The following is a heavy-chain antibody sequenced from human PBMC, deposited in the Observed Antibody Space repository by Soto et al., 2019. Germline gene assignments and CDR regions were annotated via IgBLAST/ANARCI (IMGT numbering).Heavy chain of an antibody. V-gene: IGHV3-7*03. CDR1: GFTFSSYW. CDR2: IKQDGSEK. Sequence: GGSLRLSCAASGFTFSSYWMSWVRQAPGKGLEWVANIKQDGSEKYYVDSVKGRFTIYRDNAKNSLYLQMNSLRAEDTAVYYCASNRGASGTYAFDIWGQGTMVTVSS. CDR3: ASNRGASGTYAFDI. D-gene: IGHD1-7*01. J-gene: IGHJ3*02.